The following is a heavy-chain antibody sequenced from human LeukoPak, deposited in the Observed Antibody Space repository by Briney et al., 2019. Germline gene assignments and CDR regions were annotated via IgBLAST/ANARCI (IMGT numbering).Heavy chain of an antibody. J-gene: IGHJ4*02. D-gene: IGHD3-22*01. V-gene: IGHV2-5*02. CDR3: AHRKNYYDSSVFDN. CDR1: GFSLNTRGVG. Sequence: SGPTLVNPTQTLTLTCTFSGFSLNTRGVGVGWIRQPPGRALEWLALIYWDDDRRYSPSLKSRPTITKDTSKNQVVLTMTNMAPVDTATYFCAHRKNYYDSSVFDNWGQGTLVTVSS. CDR2: IYWDDDR.